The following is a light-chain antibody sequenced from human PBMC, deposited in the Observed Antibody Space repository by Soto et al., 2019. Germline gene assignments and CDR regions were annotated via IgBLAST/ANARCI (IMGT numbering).Light chain of an antibody. V-gene: IGLV1-44*01. Sequence: QSVLNQPPSASGTPGQRVTISCSGSSSNIGSNAVNWYQHLPRASPRLLIYSHNQRPSGVPDRFSGSRVGTSAFLAISGLQSDDEAYYYCASWDDRLNGYVFGTGTKVTVL. CDR3: ASWDDRLNGYV. J-gene: IGLJ1*01. CDR2: SHN. CDR1: SSNIGSNA.